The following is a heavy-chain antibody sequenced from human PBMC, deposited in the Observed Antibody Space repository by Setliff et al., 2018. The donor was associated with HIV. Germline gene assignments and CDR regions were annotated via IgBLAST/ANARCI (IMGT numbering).Heavy chain of an antibody. CDR3: AKERRGWYPDS. CDR2: INSDGSSA. CDR1: GFTFSSYW. D-gene: IGHD6-19*01. Sequence: GGSLRLSCAASGFTFSSYWMHWVRQAPGKGLAWVSRINSDGSSASYADSVKGRFTISRDNANNTLYLQMNSLTTEDTAVYFCAKERRGWYPDSWGQGTRVTVSS. J-gene: IGHJ4*02. V-gene: IGHV3-74*01.